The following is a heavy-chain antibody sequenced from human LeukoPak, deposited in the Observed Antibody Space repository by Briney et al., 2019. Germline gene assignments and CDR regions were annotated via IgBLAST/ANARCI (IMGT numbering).Heavy chain of an antibody. D-gene: IGHD3-10*01. CDR1: GYTFTSYG. V-gene: IGHV1-2*02. J-gene: IGHJ3*02. CDR2: INPNSGGT. CDR3: ARDMGGGAFNI. Sequence: GASVKVSCKASGYTFTSYGISWVRQAPGQGLEWMGWINPNSGGTNYAQKFQGRVTMTRDTSISTAYMELSRLRSDDTAVYYCARDMGGGAFNIWGQGTMVTVSS.